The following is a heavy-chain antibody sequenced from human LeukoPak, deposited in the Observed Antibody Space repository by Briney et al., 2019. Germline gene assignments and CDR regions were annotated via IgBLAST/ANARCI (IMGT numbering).Heavy chain of an antibody. CDR1: GFTFDDYA. Sequence: CRSLRLSCAASGFTFDDYAMHWVRQAPGKGLEWVSGISWNSGSIGYADSVKGRFTISRDNAKNSLYLQMNSLRAEDTALYYCAKARARWELLLAFDIWGQGTMVTVSS. CDR3: AKARARWELLLAFDI. CDR2: ISWNSGSI. D-gene: IGHD1-26*01. V-gene: IGHV3-9*01. J-gene: IGHJ3*02.